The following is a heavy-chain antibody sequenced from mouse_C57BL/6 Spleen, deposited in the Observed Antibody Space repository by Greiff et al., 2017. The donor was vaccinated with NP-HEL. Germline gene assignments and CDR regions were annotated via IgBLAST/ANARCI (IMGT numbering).Heavy chain of an antibody. V-gene: IGHV1-80*01. CDR2: IHPGDGDT. Sequence: QVQLQQSGAELVKPGASVKISCKASGYAFSSSWMHWVKQRPGKGLEWIGLIHPGDGDTNYNGKFKGKATLTADKSSSTAYMHLSSLTSEDSAVYFCARSGYGSKRLAYWGQGTLVTVSA. CDR1: GYAFSSSW. D-gene: IGHD1-1*01. CDR3: ARSGYGSKRLAY. J-gene: IGHJ3*01.